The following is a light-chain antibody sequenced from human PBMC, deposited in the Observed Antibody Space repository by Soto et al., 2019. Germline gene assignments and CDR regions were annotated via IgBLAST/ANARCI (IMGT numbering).Light chain of an antibody. CDR3: QQRGNWPLYT. V-gene: IGKV3-11*01. CDR1: QSVSSY. CDR2: EAS. J-gene: IGKJ2*01. Sequence: EIVLTQSPATLSLSPGERATLSCRASQSVSSYLAWYQQKPGQAPRLLIYEASSRATGIPARFSGSGSGTDFTLTISSPEPEDFAVYYCQQRGNWPLYTFGQGTKLEIK.